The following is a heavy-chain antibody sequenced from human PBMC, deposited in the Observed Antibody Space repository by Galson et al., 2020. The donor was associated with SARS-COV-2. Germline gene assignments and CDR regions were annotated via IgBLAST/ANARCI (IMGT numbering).Heavy chain of an antibody. CDR3: ARDSSDFDILNGYYKSPKFGLDV. D-gene: IGHD3-9*01. V-gene: IGHV3-30*02. Sequence: GGSLRLSCTASAFSFNTFGMQWLRQAPGKGLEWVAFIRYDASDKYYAESVRGRFTISRDNSKNTLHLEMNSLTTEDTAIYYCARDSSDFDILNGYYKSPKFGLDVWGQGTTVTVS. J-gene: IGHJ6*02. CDR2: IRYDASDK. CDR1: AFSFNTFG.